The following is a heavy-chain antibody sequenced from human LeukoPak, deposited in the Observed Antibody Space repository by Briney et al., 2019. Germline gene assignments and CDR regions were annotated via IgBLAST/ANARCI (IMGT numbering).Heavy chain of an antibody. CDR2: INHSGST. D-gene: IGHD3-16*01. V-gene: IGHV4-34*01. CDR1: GGSFSRYY. Sequence: SETLSLTCAVYGGSFSRYYWIWIRQPPGKGLEWIGEINHSGSTNYNPSLKSRVTISVDTSKNQFSLKLSSVTAADTAVYYCASYVWGSYFGPKRFDYWGQGTLVTVSS. CDR3: ASYVWGSYFGPKRFDY. J-gene: IGHJ4*02.